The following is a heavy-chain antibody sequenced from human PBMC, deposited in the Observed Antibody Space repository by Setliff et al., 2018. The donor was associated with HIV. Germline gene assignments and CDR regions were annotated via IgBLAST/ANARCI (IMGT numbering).Heavy chain of an antibody. Sequence: GGSLRLSCAASGFTFSNAWMSWVRQAPGKGLEWVGRIKSKTDGGTTDYAAPVKGRFTISRDDSKNTLYLQMNSLKTEDTAVYYCTTADSISYSAFDCWGQGTLVTVSS. CDR1: GFTFSNAW. D-gene: IGHD3-22*01. V-gene: IGHV3-15*01. CDR3: TTADSISYSAFDC. J-gene: IGHJ4*02. CDR2: IKSKTDGGTT.